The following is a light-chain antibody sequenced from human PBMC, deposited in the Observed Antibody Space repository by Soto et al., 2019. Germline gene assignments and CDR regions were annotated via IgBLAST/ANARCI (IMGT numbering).Light chain of an antibody. CDR3: QQSYSTPRT. J-gene: IGKJ1*01. CDR2: AAA. V-gene: IGKV1-39*01. Sequence: DIQMTHSPSSLSASVGDRVTITCRASQISSSYLNLYQQKPVKAPKLLIYAAASLQSGVPSRFSGSGSGTDFTLTISSLQPEDFATYYCQQSYSTPRTFGQGTKVDIK. CDR1: QISSSY.